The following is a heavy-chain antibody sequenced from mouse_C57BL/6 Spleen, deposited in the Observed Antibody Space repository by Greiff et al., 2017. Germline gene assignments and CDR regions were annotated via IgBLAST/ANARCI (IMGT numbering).Heavy chain of an antibody. D-gene: IGHD2-4*01. V-gene: IGHV1-55*01. J-gene: IGHJ4*01. Sequence: QVQLQQPGAELVKPGASVKMSCKASGYTFPSYWITWVKQRPGQGLEWIGDIYPGSGSTNYNEKFKSKATLTVDTSSSTAYMQLSSLTSEDSAVYYCARDDYDGYYAMDYWGQGTSVTVSS. CDR1: GYTFPSYW. CDR2: IYPGSGST. CDR3: ARDDYDGYYAMDY.